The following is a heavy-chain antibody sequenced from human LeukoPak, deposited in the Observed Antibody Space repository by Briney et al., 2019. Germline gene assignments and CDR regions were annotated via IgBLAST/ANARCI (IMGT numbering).Heavy chain of an antibody. CDR1: GGSISSHY. Sequence: SETLSLTCTVSGGSISSHYWSWIRQPPGKGLEWIGYIYYSGSTNYNPSLNSRVTISVDTSKNQFSLKLSSVTAADTAVYYCARASGYYDFWSGYPHYFDYWGQGTLVTVSS. CDR3: ARASGYYDFWSGYPHYFDY. D-gene: IGHD3-3*01. CDR2: IYYSGST. V-gene: IGHV4-59*11. J-gene: IGHJ4*02.